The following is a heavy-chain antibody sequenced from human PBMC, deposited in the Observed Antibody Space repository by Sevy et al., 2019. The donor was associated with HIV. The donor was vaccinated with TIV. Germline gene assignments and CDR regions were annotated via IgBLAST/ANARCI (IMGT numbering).Heavy chain of an antibody. CDR2: IWFDGSNI. Sequence: GGSLRLSCVASGFTFGSYGMLWVRQAPGKGLEWVADIWFDGSNIHDADSVRGRFTISRDNSKNTLSLQMSSLRAEDTAVYYCARELTYLFDYCGQGTLVTVSS. J-gene: IGHJ4*02. CDR3: ARELTYLFDY. V-gene: IGHV3-33*01. CDR1: GFTFGSYG. D-gene: IGHD2-21*02.